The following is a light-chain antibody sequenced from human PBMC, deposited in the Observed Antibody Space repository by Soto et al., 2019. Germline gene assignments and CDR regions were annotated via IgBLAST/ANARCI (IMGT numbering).Light chain of an antibody. CDR3: MQALQTPWT. CDR1: QSLLHSNGYNC. CDR2: LGS. J-gene: IGKJ1*01. Sequence: DIVMTQSPLSLPVAPGESASISCRSSQSLLHSNGYNCLDWYLQKPGQSPQLLIYLGSNRAPGVPDRLSGSGSGTDFTLKISRVEAGDVGGYYCMQALQTPWTFGQGTKVDI. V-gene: IGKV2-28*01.